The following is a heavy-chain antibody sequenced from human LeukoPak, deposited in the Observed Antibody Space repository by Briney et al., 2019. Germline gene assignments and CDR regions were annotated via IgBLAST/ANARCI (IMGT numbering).Heavy chain of an antibody. CDR1: GFTFSTFA. CDR3: AKLTDGSGLAYYFDY. V-gene: IGHV3-23*01. D-gene: IGHD3-10*01. Sequence: GGSLRLSCVASGFTFSTFAMLWVRQPSGKGLEWVSSIFPDSGEIHYADSVRGRFTISRDNFKNTLYLQMNSLRAEDTAIYYCAKLTDGSGLAYYFDYWGQGTLVTVSS. CDR2: IFPDSGEI. J-gene: IGHJ4*02.